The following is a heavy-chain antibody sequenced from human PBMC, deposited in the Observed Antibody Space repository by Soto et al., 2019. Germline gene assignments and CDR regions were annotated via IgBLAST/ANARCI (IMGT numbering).Heavy chain of an antibody. J-gene: IGHJ4*02. Sequence: PGGSLRLSCTASGFTFGDYAMSWFRQAPGKGLEWVGFIRSKAYGGTTEYAASVKGRFTISRDDSKSIAYLQMNSLKTEDTAVYYCTRDGFLGGTMVRGADVTDEWGQGTLVTVSS. CDR3: TRDGFLGGTMVRGADVTDE. CDR1: GFTFGDYA. D-gene: IGHD3-10*01. V-gene: IGHV3-49*03. CDR2: IRSKAYGGTT.